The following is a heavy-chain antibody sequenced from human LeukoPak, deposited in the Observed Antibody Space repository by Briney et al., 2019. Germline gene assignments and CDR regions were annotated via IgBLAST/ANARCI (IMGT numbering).Heavy chain of an antibody. V-gene: IGHV1-46*01. Sequence: ASVKVSCKASGYTFTSYYMHWVRQAPGQGLEWMGIINPSGGSTSYAQKFQGRVTMTRHTSRTTVYMEPSSLRSEDTAVYYCARDWVTMVRGVLRPGGYYYGMDVWGQGTTVTVSS. CDR2: INPSGGST. CDR3: ARDWVTMVRGVLRPGGYYYGMDV. CDR1: GYTFTSYY. J-gene: IGHJ6*02. D-gene: IGHD3-10*01.